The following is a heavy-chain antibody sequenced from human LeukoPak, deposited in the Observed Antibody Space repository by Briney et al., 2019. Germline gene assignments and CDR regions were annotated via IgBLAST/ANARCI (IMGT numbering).Heavy chain of an antibody. CDR1: GGTFSSYA. CDR3: AKSHYYGSGSSSSDY. V-gene: IGHV1-69*13. CDR2: IIPIFGTA. J-gene: IGHJ4*02. D-gene: IGHD3-10*01. Sequence: SVKVSCKASGGTFSSYAISWVRQAPGQGLEWMGGIIPIFGTANYAQKFQGRVTITADESTSTAYMELSSLRSEDTAVYYCAKSHYYGSGSSSSDYWGQGTLVTVSS.